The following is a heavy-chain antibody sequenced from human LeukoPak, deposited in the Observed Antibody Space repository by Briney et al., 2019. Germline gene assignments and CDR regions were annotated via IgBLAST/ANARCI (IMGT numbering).Heavy chain of an antibody. V-gene: IGHV4-30-4*01. J-gene: IGHJ4*02. CDR1: GGSISSGDYY. D-gene: IGHD3-10*01. CDR2: IYYSGST. CDR3: ARAPTLLSNRRFDY. Sequence: SQALALTCTVSGGSISSGDYYWSWIRQPPGKGLEWIGYIYYSGSTYYNPSLKSRVTISVDTSKNQFSLKLSSVTAADTAVYYCARAPTLLSNRRFDYWGPGTLVTVSS.